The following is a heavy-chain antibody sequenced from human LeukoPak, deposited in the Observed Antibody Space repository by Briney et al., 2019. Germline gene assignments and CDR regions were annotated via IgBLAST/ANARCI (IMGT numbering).Heavy chain of an antibody. V-gene: IGHV1-46*01. CDR3: ARLDHVETY. J-gene: IGHJ4*02. CDR1: GHTFTNNH. CDR2: INPISGSA. Sequence: ASVKVSCKASGHTFTNNHINWVRQPPGQGLEWMGIINPISGSAYYAQKFQGRLTVTRDTSTSTVYMVLSSLRSEDTALYYCARLDHVETYGGQGTLVTVSS. D-gene: IGHD1-14*01.